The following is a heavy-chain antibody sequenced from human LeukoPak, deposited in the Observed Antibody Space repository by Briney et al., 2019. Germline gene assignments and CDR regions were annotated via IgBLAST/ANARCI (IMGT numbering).Heavy chain of an antibody. J-gene: IGHJ4*02. Sequence: PGGSLRLSCAASGFTFSSYWMSWVRQAPGKGLEGVANIKQDGREKYYVDSVKGRFTISRDNAKNSLYLQMNSLRAEDTAVYYCARDEAIFGVVIIKGYYFDYWGQGTLVTVSS. V-gene: IGHV3-7*01. D-gene: IGHD3-3*01. CDR3: ARDEAIFGVVIIKGYYFDY. CDR2: IKQDGREK. CDR1: GFTFSSYW.